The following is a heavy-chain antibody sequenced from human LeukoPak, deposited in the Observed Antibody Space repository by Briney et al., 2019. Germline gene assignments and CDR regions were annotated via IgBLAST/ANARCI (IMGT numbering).Heavy chain of an antibody. V-gene: IGHV3-7*01. J-gene: IGHJ6*03. CDR3: ARLLSNYYYYYMDV. CDR2: IKQDGSEE. Sequence: GGSLRLSCAASGFTFSSYWMSWVRQAPGKGLEWVANIKQDGSEEYYVDSVKGRFTIPRDNAKNSLYLQMNSLTAEDTAVYYCARLLSNYYYYYMDVWGKGTTVTVSS. D-gene: IGHD2/OR15-2a*01. CDR1: GFTFSSYW.